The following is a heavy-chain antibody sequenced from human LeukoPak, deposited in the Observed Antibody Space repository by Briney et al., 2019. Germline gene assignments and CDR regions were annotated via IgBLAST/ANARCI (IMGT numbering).Heavy chain of an antibody. Sequence: PGGSLRLSCAASGFTVSSNYMSWVRQAPGKGLEWVSVIYSGGNTYYADSVKGRFTISRDNSKNTLYLQMNSLRAEDTAVYYCARWRLYGDYDYGMDVWGQGTTVTVSS. CDR3: ARWRLYGDYDYGMDV. CDR2: IYSGGNT. D-gene: IGHD4/OR15-4a*01. CDR1: GFTVSSNY. J-gene: IGHJ6*02. V-gene: IGHV3-66*01.